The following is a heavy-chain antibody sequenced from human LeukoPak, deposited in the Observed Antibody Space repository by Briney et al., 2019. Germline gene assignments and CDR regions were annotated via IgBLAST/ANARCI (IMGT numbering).Heavy chain of an antibody. CDR3: ARAYDSSGYYYAFDY. J-gene: IGHJ4*02. CDR1: GFTFSDYY. V-gene: IGHV3-11*01. CDR2: ISSSGSTI. D-gene: IGHD3-22*01. Sequence: GGSLRLSCAASGFTFSDYYMSWIRQAPGKGLEWVSYISSSGSTIYYADSAKGRFTISRDNAKNSLYLQMNSLRAEDTAVYYCARAYDSSGYYYAFDYWGQGTLVTVSS.